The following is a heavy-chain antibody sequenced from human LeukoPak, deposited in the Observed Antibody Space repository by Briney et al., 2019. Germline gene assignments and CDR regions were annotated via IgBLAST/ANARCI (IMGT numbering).Heavy chain of an antibody. Sequence: SETLSLICTVSGGSITNYYWSWIRQPPGKGLEWIGYLYCTGSTNYNPSLKSRVTISVDMSKNQFSLKLRSMTAADTAVYYCARHGPGYSSVFDYWGQGTLVTVSS. CDR2: LYCTGST. CDR3: ARHGPGYSSVFDY. J-gene: IGHJ4*02. D-gene: IGHD6-19*01. V-gene: IGHV4-59*08. CDR1: GGSITNYY.